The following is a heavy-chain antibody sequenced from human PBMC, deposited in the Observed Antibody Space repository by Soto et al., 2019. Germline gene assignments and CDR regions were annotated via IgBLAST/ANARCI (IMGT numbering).Heavy chain of an antibody. J-gene: IGHJ6*02. CDR1: GFTFSNYW. V-gene: IGHV3-7*05. Sequence: GGSLRLSCAASGFTFSNYWLSWVRQAPGQGLEWVANIKHDGSEKYYVDSVKGRFTISRDNAKNSLYLQVNSLRAEDTAVYYCARDVADKGYYYYGMDVCGQGTTVTVSS. D-gene: IGHD6-19*01. CDR2: IKHDGSEK. CDR3: ARDVADKGYYYYGMDV.